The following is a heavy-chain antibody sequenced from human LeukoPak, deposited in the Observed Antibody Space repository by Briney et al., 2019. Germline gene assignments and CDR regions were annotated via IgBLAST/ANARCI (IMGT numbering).Heavy chain of an antibody. J-gene: IGHJ5*02. V-gene: IGHV3-23*01. CDR2: ISGSGGST. Sequence: PGGSLRLSCAASGFTFSSYAMSWVRQAPGKGLEWVSAISGSGGSTYYADSVKGRFTISRDNSKNTLYLQMNSLRAEDTAVYYCAKDFFRWHRVGATEYNWFDPWGQGTLVTVSS. CDR3: AKDFFRWHRVGATEYNWFDP. D-gene: IGHD1-26*01. CDR1: GFTFSSYA.